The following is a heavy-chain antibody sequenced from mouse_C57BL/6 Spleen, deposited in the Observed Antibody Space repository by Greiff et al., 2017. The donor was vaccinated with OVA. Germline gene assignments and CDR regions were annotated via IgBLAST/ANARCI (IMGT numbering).Heavy chain of an antibody. CDR2: ILPGSGSN. CDR3: ARDYSNYLYFDY. CDR1: GYTFTGYW. V-gene: IGHV1-9*01. D-gene: IGHD2-5*01. Sequence: VMLVESGAELMKPGASVKLSCKATGYTFTGYWIEWVKQRPGHGLEWIGEILPGSGSNTYNEKLKGKATFTADTSSNTAYMQLSSLTTEDSAIYDCARDYSNYLYFDYWGQGTTLTVSS. J-gene: IGHJ2*01.